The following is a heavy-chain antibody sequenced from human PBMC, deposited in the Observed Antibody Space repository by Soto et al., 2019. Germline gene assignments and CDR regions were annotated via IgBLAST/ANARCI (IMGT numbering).Heavy chain of an antibody. CDR2: IIPIFGTA. D-gene: IGHD6-13*01. J-gene: IGHJ2*01. V-gene: IGHV1-69*12. Sequence: QVQLVQSGAEVKKPGSSVKVSCKASGGTFSSYAISWVRQAPGQGLEWMGGIIPIFGTANYEQKFQGRVTITADESRSTAYMEVSRLGSEDTAVYYGALVAAAGTWYFDLWGRGTLVTV. CDR1: GGTFSSYA. CDR3: ALVAAAGTWYFDL.